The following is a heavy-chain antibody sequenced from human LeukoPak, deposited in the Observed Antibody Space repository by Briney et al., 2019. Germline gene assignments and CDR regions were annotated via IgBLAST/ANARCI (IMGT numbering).Heavy chain of an antibody. D-gene: IGHD6-25*01. CDR3: AAYYSRGYSHYGMGV. CDR1: GYTFTGYS. V-gene: IGHV1-46*01. Sequence: GASVKVSCKASGYTFTGYSVHWVRQAPGQGLEWMGMINPSGGSTNYAQKLQGRVTMTTDTSTSTAYMELRSLRSDDTAVYYCAAYYSRGYSHYGMGVWGQGTTVTVSS. CDR2: INPSGGST. J-gene: IGHJ6*02.